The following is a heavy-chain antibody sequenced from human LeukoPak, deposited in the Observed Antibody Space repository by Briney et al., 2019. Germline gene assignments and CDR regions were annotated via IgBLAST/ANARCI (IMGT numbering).Heavy chain of an antibody. CDR3: ARERINNYYGSGSPDFGP. V-gene: IGHV4-4*07. J-gene: IGHJ5*02. Sequence: SETLSLTCSVSGGSISSYYWSWIRQPAGKGLEWIGRIGRIYISGSTSYNPSLKSRVPMSVDTSKNHFSLKLSSVTAAATAVYFCARERINNYYGSGSPDFGPWGQGTLVTVSS. D-gene: IGHD3-10*01. CDR2: IGRIYISGST. CDR1: GGSISSYY.